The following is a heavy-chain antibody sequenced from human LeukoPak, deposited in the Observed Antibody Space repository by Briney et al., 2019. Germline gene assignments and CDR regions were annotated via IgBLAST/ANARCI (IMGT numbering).Heavy chain of an antibody. D-gene: IGHD1-26*01. CDR2: ISYDGSNK. J-gene: IGHJ4*02. V-gene: IGHV3-30*03. CDR3: ARDRLGAKIFDY. Sequence: PGGSLRLSCAASAFTLSSYGMHWVRQAPGKGLEWVAVISYDGSNKYYADSVKGRFTISRDNAKNSLYLQMNSLRAEDTAVYYCARDRLGAKIFDYWGQGTLVTVSS. CDR1: AFTLSSYG.